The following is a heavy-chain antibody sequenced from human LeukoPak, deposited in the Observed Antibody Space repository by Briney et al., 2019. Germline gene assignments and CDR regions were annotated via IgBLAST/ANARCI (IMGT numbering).Heavy chain of an antibody. CDR2: IKSDGKIT. CDR3: LLIILGRSSQK. D-gene: IGHD3/OR15-3a*01. Sequence: GGSLRLSCAASGFTFNNYWMHWVRQAPGKGLVWVSRIKSDGKITTYADSVKGRFTTSRDNAKNTFYLQMNSLRVEDTAVYYCLLIILGRSSQKWGQGTLVTVSS. V-gene: IGHV3-74*01. CDR1: GFTFNNYW. J-gene: IGHJ1*01.